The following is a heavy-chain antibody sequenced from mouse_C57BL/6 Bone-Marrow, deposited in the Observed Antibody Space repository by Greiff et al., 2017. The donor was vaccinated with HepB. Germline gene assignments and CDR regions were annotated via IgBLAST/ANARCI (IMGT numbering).Heavy chain of an antibody. J-gene: IGHJ2*01. Sequence: EVQGVESGPVLVKPGASVKMSCKASGYTFTDYYMNWVKQSHGKSLEWIGVINPYNGGTSYNQKFKGKATLTVDKSSSTAYMELNSLTSEDSAVYYCALGVVDYWGQGTTLTVSS. CDR3: ALGVVDY. CDR1: GYTFTDYY. V-gene: IGHV1-19*01. D-gene: IGHD1-1*01. CDR2: INPYNGGT.